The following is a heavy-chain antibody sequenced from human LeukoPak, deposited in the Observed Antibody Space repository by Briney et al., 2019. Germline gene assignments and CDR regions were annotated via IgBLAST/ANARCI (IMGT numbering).Heavy chain of an antibody. V-gene: IGHV4-59*11. J-gene: IGHJ6*03. CDR3: ARAPPTYYYMDV. CDR2: IYYSGST. CDR1: GGSISSHY. Sequence: SETLSLTCTVSGGSISSHYWSWIRQPPGKGLEWIGYIYYSGSTNYNPSLKSRVTISVDTSKNQFSLKLSSVTAADTAVYYCARAPPTYYYMDVWGKGTTVTVSS.